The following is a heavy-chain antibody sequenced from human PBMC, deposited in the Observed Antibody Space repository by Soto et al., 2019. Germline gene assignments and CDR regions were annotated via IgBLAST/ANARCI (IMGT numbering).Heavy chain of an antibody. J-gene: IGHJ6*02. D-gene: IGHD2-21*01. CDR3: ARVGIGIYYYAGMDV. V-gene: IGHV1-18*01. CDR2: ISGYNGNI. Sequence: QVQLVQSGVEVKKPGASVKVSCKTSGYTFTSYGISWVRQAPGQGLEWMGWISGYNGNINYAQKVQGRVRMTTDTSTSTAYMELRSLRSDDSAVYYCARVGIGIYYYAGMDVWGQGTTVTVSS. CDR1: GYTFTSYG.